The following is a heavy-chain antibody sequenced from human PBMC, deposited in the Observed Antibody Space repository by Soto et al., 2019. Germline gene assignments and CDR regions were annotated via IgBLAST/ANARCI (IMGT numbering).Heavy chain of an antibody. V-gene: IGHV3-74*01. CDR1: GFTFSSYW. D-gene: IGHD3-10*01. J-gene: IGHJ4*02. Sequence: LRLSCAASGFTFSSYWMHLVRQAPGKGLVWVSRINSDGSSTSYADSVKGRFTISRDNAKNTLYLQMNSLRAEDTAVYYCARSALYGSGSFSYWGQGTLVTVSS. CDR2: INSDGSST. CDR3: ARSALYGSGSFSY.